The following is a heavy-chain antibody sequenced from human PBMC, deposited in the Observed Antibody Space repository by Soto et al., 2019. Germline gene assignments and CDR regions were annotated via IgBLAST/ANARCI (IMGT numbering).Heavy chain of an antibody. CDR2: IYSGGTT. D-gene: IGHD3-22*01. CDR3: ARNGERSGYRGWCDP. Sequence: EVQLVESGGGLVQPGGSLRLSCAASGFTVSSNYMSWVRQAPGKGLEWVSVIYSGGTTYYADSVKGRFTISRDNSKTPLYLQMNGLRAGETAVYYCARNGERSGYRGWCDPWGQGNGVNVSP. J-gene: IGHJ5*02. V-gene: IGHV3-66*01. CDR1: GFTVSSNY.